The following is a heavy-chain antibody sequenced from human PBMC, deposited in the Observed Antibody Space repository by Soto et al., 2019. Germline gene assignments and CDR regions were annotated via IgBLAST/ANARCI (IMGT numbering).Heavy chain of an antibody. V-gene: IGHV3-30*03. J-gene: IGHJ4*02. CDR1: GFTFSSYG. CDR3: APWFGAFDY. Sequence: QVQLVESGGGVVQPGRSLRLSCAASGFTFSSYGMHWVRQAPGKGLEWVAVISYDGSNKYYADSVKGRFTIYRDYSKKTLYLQMNSLRAEDTAVYYCAPWFGAFDYWGQGTLVTVSS. D-gene: IGHD3-10*01. CDR2: ISYDGSNK.